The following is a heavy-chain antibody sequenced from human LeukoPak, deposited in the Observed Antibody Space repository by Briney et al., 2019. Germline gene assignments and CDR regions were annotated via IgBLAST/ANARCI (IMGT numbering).Heavy chain of an antibody. D-gene: IGHD3-3*01. Sequence: SQTLSLTCTVSGGSISSGSYYWSWIWQPAGKGLEWIGRIYTSGSTNYNPSLKSRVTISVDTSKNQFSLKLSSVTAADTAVYYCASQYYDFWSGYSDAFDIWGQGTMVTVSS. V-gene: IGHV4-61*02. CDR2: IYTSGST. CDR1: GGSISSGSYY. CDR3: ASQYYDFWSGYSDAFDI. J-gene: IGHJ3*02.